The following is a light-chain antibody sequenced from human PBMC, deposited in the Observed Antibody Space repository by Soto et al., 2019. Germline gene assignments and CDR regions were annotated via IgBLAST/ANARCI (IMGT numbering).Light chain of an antibody. CDR2: DAY. CDR3: QHYKTWPLA. CDR1: QGVGST. Sequence: EIVFTQSPATRSVSPGERVTLSCRASQGVGSTLAWYQQQPGQAPRLLIYDAYIRETGVPARFSGSGSGTEFTLTISSLQSEDVAVYYCQHYKTWPLAFGGGTKVDIK. V-gene: IGKV3D-15*01. J-gene: IGKJ4*01.